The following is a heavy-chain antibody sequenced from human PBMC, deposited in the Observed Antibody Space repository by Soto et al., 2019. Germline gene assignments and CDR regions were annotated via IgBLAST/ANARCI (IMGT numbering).Heavy chain of an antibody. V-gene: IGHV5-51*01. CDR3: ARQNSGYGTRAFDI. Sequence: EVQLVQSGAEVKKPGESLKISCEGSGYSFASYYIAWVRQMPGKGLEWMGIVYPGGSDTRYSPSFQGHVTISADKSISTAYLQWSSLKASDTAMYYCARQNSGYGTRAFDIWGLGTMVTVSS. CDR1: GYSFASYY. CDR2: VYPGGSDT. D-gene: IGHD5-12*01. J-gene: IGHJ3*02.